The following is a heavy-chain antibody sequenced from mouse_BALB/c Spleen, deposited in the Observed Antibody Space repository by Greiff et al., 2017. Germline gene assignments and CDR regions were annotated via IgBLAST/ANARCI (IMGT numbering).Heavy chain of an antibody. CDR2: IHYSGST. CDR3: ARCGNYYGYGWYFDV. V-gene: IGHV3-1*02. J-gene: IGHJ1*01. D-gene: IGHD1-2*01. Sequence: DVMLVESGPDLVKPSQSLSLTCTVTGYSITSGYSWHWIRQFPGNKLEWMGYIHYSGSTNYNPSLKSRISITRDTSKNQFFLQLNSVTTEDTATYYCARCGNYYGYGWYFDVWGAGTTVTVSS. CDR1: GYSITSGYS.